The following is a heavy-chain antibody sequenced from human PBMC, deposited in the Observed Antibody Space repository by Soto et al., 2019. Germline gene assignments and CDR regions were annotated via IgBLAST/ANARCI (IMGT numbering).Heavy chain of an antibody. D-gene: IGHD5-12*01. CDR2: IYWDDDK. J-gene: IGHJ4*02. V-gene: IGHV2-5*02. CDR1: GFSLSTSGVG. CDR3: AHVYRGYDNFDY. Sequence: QITLKESGPTLVKPTQTLTLTCTFSGFSLSTSGVGVGWIRQPPGKALEWLALIYWDDDKRYSPSLKSRPTITKDASKNQVVLTMTNMDPVDTATYYCAHVYRGYDNFDYWGQGTLVTVSS.